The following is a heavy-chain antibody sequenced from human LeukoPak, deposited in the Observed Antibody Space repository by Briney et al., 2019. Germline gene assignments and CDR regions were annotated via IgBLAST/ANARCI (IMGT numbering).Heavy chain of an antibody. D-gene: IGHD3-3*01. CDR1: GGSISSYY. J-gene: IGHJ4*02. CDR2: IYHSGST. CDR3: ARVGEYDFWSGHDETLFDY. V-gene: IGHV4-59*08. Sequence: SETLSLTCTVSGGSISSYYWSWIRQPPGKGLEWIGNIYHSGSTYYNPSLKSRVTISVDTAKNQFSLRLSSVTAADTAVYYCARVGEYDFWSGHDETLFDYWGQGTPVTVSS.